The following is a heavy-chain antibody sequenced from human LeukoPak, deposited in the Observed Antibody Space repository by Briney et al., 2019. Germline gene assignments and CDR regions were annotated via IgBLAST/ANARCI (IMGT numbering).Heavy chain of an antibody. D-gene: IGHD3-9*01. CDR1: GYTFTSYA. CDR3: ARDPYDKEDNWFDP. V-gene: IGHV7-4-1*02. CDR2: INTNTGNP. Sequence: ASVKVSCKASGYTFTSYAMNWVRQAPGQGLEWMGWINTNTGNPTYAQGFTGRFVFSLDTSVSTAYLQISSLKAEDTAVYYCARDPYDKEDNWFDPWGQGTLVTVSS. J-gene: IGHJ5*02.